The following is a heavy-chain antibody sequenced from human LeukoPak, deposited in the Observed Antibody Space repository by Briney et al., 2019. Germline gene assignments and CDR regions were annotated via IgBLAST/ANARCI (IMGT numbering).Heavy chain of an antibody. Sequence: PSQTLSLTCTVSGGSISSGSYYWSRIRQPAGKGLEWIGRIYTSGSTNYNPSLKSRVTISVDTSKNQFSLKLSSVTAADTAVYYCARDRSGWELIFDYWGQGTLVTVSS. J-gene: IGHJ4*02. V-gene: IGHV4-61*02. CDR1: GGSISSGSYY. D-gene: IGHD1-26*01. CDR3: ARDRSGWELIFDY. CDR2: IYTSGST.